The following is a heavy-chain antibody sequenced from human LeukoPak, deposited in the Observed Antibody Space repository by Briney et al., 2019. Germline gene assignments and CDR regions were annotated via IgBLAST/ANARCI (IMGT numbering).Heavy chain of an antibody. J-gene: IGHJ5*02. V-gene: IGHV4-4*09. Sequence: SETLSLTCTVSGGSISSYYWSWIRQPPGKGLEWIGYIYTSGSTNYNPSLKSRVTISVDTSKNQFSLKLSSVTAADTAVYYCARQPYGYGFEPWGQGTLVTVSS. CDR2: IYTSGST. CDR1: GGSISSYY. CDR3: ARQPYGYGFEP. D-gene: IGHD5-12*01.